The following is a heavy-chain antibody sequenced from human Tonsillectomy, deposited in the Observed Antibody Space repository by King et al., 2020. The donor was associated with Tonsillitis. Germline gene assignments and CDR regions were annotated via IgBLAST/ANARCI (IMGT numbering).Heavy chain of an antibody. CDR1: GFIFRTYT. D-gene: IGHD6-19*01. V-gene: IGHV3-30-3*01. Sequence: VQLVEFGGGVVQPGRSLSLSCATSGFIFRTYTMHWVRQAPGKGLEWVSLISFEGSTKLYADSVKGRFTISRDNSANRHYMQMNSLSVEDTAVYYCARDLVPVPGNTSYSGFDVWGQGTTVTVSS. CDR3: ARDLVPVPGNTSYSGFDV. J-gene: IGHJ6*02. CDR2: ISFEGSTK.